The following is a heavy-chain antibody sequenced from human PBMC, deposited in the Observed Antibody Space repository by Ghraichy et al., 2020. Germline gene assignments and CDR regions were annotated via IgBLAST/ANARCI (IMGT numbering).Heavy chain of an antibody. V-gene: IGHV3-7*01. CDR3: ARDGGGYDDINGFFDY. J-gene: IGHJ4*02. CDR2: INQDGSEK. Sequence: GESLNISCTASGFTFSSYWMSWVRQAPGKGLEWVANINQDGSEKNSVDSVKGRFTISRDNAKNSVYLQMNSLRAEDTARYYCARDGGGYDDINGFFDYWGQGALVTVSS. D-gene: IGHD3-22*01. CDR1: GFTFSSYW.